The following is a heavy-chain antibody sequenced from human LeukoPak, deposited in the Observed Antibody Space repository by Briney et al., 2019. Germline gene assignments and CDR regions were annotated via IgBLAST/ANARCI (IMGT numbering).Heavy chain of an antibody. V-gene: IGHV1-69*04. J-gene: IGHJ4*02. Sequence: ASVKVSCKASGGTFSSYAISWVRQAPGQGLEWMGRIIPILGIANYAQKFQGRVTITADKSTSTAYMELSSLRSEDTAVYYCAKDLGMHGDLPSEFDYWGQGTLVTVSS. CDR1: GGTFSSYA. CDR2: IIPILGIA. CDR3: AKDLGMHGDLPSEFDY. D-gene: IGHD4-17*01.